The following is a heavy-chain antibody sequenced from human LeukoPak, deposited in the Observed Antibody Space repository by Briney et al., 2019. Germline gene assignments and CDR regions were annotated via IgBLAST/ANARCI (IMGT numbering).Heavy chain of an antibody. D-gene: IGHD6-13*01. V-gene: IGHV4-59*01. J-gene: IGHJ6*02. CDR1: GGXIGSYY. CDR3: ARVGSSWLSYYYGMDV. Sequence: SETLSLTCTVSGGXIGSYYCSWIRQPPGKGLEWIGYIYYSGSTNYNPSLKSRVTISVDTSKNQFSLKLSSVTAADTAVYYCARVGSSWLSYYYGMDVWGQGTTVTVSS. CDR2: IYYSGST.